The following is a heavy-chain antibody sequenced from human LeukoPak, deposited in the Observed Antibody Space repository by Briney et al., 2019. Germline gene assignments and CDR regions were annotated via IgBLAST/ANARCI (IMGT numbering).Heavy chain of an antibody. Sequence: GGSLRLSCAASGFTFSSYWMHWVRQAPGKGLVWVSRINSDGSSTSYADSVKGRSTISRDNAKNTLYLQMNSLRAEDTAVYYCASNDYYDSSGSLNWGQGTLVTVSS. CDR2: INSDGSST. CDR3: ASNDYYDSSGSLN. V-gene: IGHV3-74*01. D-gene: IGHD3-22*01. J-gene: IGHJ4*02. CDR1: GFTFSSYW.